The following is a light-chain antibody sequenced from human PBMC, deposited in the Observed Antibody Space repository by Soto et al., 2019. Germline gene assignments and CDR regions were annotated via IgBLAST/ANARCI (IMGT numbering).Light chain of an antibody. V-gene: IGKV3-20*01. Sequence: EIVMTQSPATLSVSPGVRATLSCWASQNVLSNYLAWYQQKPGQAPRLLIYGASTRATGIPDRFGGSGSGTDFTLTISRLEPEDFAVYYCQQYSFLPRTFGQGTKVDIK. CDR3: QQYSFLPRT. CDR2: GAS. J-gene: IGKJ1*01. CDR1: QNVLSNY.